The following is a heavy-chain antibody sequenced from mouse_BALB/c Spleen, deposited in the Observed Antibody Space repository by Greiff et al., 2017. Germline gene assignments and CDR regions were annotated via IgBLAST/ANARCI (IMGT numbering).Heavy chain of an antibody. V-gene: IGHV3-2*02. CDR3: ARGGLRLYYFDY. Sequence: EVKLMESGPGLVKPSQSLSLTCTVTGYSITSDYAWNWIRQFPGNKLEWMGYISYSGSTSYNPSLKSRISITRDTSKNQFFLQLNSVTTEDTATYYCARGGLRLYYFDYWGQGTTLTVSS. CDR2: ISYSGST. D-gene: IGHD2-2*01. J-gene: IGHJ2*01. CDR1: GYSITSDYA.